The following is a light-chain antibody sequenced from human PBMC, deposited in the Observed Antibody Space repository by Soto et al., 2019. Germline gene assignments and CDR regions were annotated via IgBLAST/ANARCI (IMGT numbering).Light chain of an antibody. CDR1: SGHSSYA. CDR2: LNSDGSH. Sequence: QPVLTQSPSASASLGASVKLTCTLSSGHSSYAIAWHQQQPEKGPRYLMKLNSDGSHSKGDGIPDRFSGSSSGAERYLTISSLQSEDEADYYCQPWGTGIHWVFGGGTQLPVL. CDR3: QPWGTGIHWV. J-gene: IGLJ3*02. V-gene: IGLV4-69*01.